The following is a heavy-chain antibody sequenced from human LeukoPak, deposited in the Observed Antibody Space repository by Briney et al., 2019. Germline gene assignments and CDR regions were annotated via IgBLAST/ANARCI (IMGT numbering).Heavy chain of an antibody. Sequence: GGSLRLSCAASGFTFDDYAMHWVRQAPGKGLEWVSGISWNSGSIGYADSVKGRFTISRDNAKNSLYLQMNSLRAEDTAVYYCAKVLAPGYDFWSGYSNYWGQGTLVTVSS. J-gene: IGHJ4*02. CDR3: AKVLAPGYDFWSGYSNY. CDR1: GFTFDDYA. CDR2: ISWNSGSI. D-gene: IGHD3-3*01. V-gene: IGHV3-9*01.